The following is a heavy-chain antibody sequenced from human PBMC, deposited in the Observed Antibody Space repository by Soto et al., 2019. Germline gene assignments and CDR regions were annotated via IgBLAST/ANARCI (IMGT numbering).Heavy chain of an antibody. D-gene: IGHD6-6*01. CDR2: IRSKPNSYAT. CDR3: TRGTSDSSSSFFDS. CDR1: GFRFSGSA. Sequence: GGSLRLSCAASGFRFSGSAVHWVRQASGKGLEWVGRIRSKPNSYATAYAESVKGRFTISRDDSKNTAYLQMNSLKTEDTAVYYCTRGTSDSSSSFFDSWGPGTLVTVSS. J-gene: IGHJ5*01. V-gene: IGHV3-73*01.